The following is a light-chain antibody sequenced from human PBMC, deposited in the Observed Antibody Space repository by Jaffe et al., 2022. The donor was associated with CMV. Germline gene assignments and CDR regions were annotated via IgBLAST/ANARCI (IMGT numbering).Light chain of an antibody. CDR2: EVN. J-gene: IGLJ1*01. CDR1: NSDVGGSKY. V-gene: IGLV2-8*01. Sequence: QSALTQPPSASGSPGQSVTISCTGTNSDVGGSKYVSWYQHHPGKAPKLMIYEVNKRPSGVPDRFSGSKSGNTASLTVAGLQAEDEADYNCSSYAGSNNFGVFGTGTKVTVL. CDR3: SSYAGSNNFGV.